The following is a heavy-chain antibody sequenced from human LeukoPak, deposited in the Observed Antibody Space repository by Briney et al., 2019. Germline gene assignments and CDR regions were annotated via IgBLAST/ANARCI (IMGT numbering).Heavy chain of an antibody. V-gene: IGHV3-48*01. J-gene: IGHJ3*02. CDR1: GFTFSSYS. D-gene: IGHD1-26*01. CDR2: ISSSSSTI. CDR3: AKDRSYSDSNDAFDI. Sequence: GGSLRLSCAASGFTFSSYSMNWVRQAPGKGLEWVSYISSSSSTIYYADSVKGRFTISRDNAKNSLYLQMNSLRAEDTALYYCAKDRSYSDSNDAFDIWGQGTMVTVSS.